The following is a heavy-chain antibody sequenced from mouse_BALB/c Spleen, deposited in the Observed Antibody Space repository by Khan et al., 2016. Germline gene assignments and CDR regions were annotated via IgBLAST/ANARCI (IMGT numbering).Heavy chain of an antibody. CDR1: GFSLTSYG. CDR3: ASYDGYYAYYAMDY. D-gene: IGHD2-3*01. V-gene: IGHV2-4-1*01. J-gene: IGHJ4*01. CDR2: IWSGGST. Sequence: VQLQESGPGLVQPSQSLSITCTVSGFSLTSYGVHWVRQSPGKGLEWLGAIWSGGSTDYNAAFISRLSISKDNSKSQVFFKMNSLQADDTAIYYCASYDGYYAYYAMDYWGQGTSVTVSS.